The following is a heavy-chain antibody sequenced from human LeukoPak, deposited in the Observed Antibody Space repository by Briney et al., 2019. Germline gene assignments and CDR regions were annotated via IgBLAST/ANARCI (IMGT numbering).Heavy chain of an antibody. Sequence: ASVKVSSKASGGTFSSYAISWVRQAPGQGLEWMGRIIPTLGIANYAQKFQGRVTITTDESTSTAYMELSSLRSEDTAVYYCARYEDDNSGSYPYYFDYWGQGTLVTVSS. V-gene: IGHV1-69*04. CDR1: GGTFSSYA. CDR3: ARYEDDNSGSYPYYFDY. J-gene: IGHJ4*02. D-gene: IGHD1-26*01. CDR2: IIPTLGIA.